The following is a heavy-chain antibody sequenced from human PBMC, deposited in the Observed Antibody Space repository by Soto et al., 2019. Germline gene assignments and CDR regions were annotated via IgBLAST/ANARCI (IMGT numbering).Heavy chain of an antibody. Sequence: SVKVSCKASGGTFSSYAISWVRQAPGQGLEWMGGIIPIFGTANYAQKFQGRVTITADESTSTAYMEMSSLRSEDTAVYYCARGYCTNGVCYFDYWGQGTLVTVSS. J-gene: IGHJ4*02. CDR2: IIPIFGTA. D-gene: IGHD2-8*01. CDR1: GGTFSSYA. CDR3: ARGYCTNGVCYFDY. V-gene: IGHV1-69*13.